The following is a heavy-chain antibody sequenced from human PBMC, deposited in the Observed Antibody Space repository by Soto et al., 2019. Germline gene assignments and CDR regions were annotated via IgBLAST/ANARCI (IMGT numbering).Heavy chain of an antibody. Sequence: PGGSLRLSCAASGFTFRSYAMSWVRQAPGKGLEWVSTISGGGGSTYYADSVKGRFTISSDNSKNTLYLQMNSLRAEDTAVYYCARERPQLVPYSDSWGQGTLVTVSS. CDR2: ISGGGGST. J-gene: IGHJ4*02. CDR3: ARERPQLVPYSDS. V-gene: IGHV3-23*01. CDR1: GFTFRSYA. D-gene: IGHD6-13*01.